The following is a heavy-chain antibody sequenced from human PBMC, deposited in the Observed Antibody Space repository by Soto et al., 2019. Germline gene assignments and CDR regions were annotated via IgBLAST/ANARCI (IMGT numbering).Heavy chain of an antibody. CDR3: VRLVKSENSYGYIDN. D-gene: IGHD5-18*01. CDR1: GDSITSSSYH. V-gene: IGHV4-39*01. Sequence: SETLSLTCTVSGDSITSSSYHWGWIRQPPGKGLEWIGSIYYSVTTFYNPSLKSRVTISVDTSKNQYSLKLSSVTAADTVIYYCVRLVKSENSYGYIDNWGQGTLVTVSS. J-gene: IGHJ4*02. CDR2: IYYSVTT.